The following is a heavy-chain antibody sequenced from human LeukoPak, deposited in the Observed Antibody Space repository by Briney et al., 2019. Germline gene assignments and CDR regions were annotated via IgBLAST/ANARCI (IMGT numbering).Heavy chain of an antibody. CDR1: GGSISSYY. D-gene: IGHD4-11*01. Sequence: SETLSLTCTVSGGSISSYYWNWMRPPAGKGLEWIGRIYSGGGANYNPSLKSRVTISINTSKTQFSLRLNSLTAADTAVYCCARGTLRLTTPYFDYWGQGTLVTVSS. V-gene: IGHV4-4*07. CDR3: ARGTLRLTTPYFDY. CDR2: IYSGGGA. J-gene: IGHJ4*02.